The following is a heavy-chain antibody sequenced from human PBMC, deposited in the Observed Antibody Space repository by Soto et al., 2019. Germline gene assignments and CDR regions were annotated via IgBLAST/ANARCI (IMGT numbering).Heavy chain of an antibody. J-gene: IGHJ4*02. D-gene: IGHD6-19*01. CDR3: ARGSYYSGWV. CDR1: GDSVSSTSTA. CDR2: TYYRSNWYT. Sequence: SQTLSLNCAISGDSVSSTSTAWSWIRQSPSRGLEWLGRTYYRSNWYTDYAVSVKSRITISPDTSKNQFSLQLNSVTPEDTAVYYCARGSYYSGWVWGQGTLVTVSS. V-gene: IGHV6-1*01.